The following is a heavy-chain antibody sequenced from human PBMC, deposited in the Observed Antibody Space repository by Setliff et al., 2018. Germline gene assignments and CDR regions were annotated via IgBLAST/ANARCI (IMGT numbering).Heavy chain of an antibody. V-gene: IGHV3-7*03. CDR2: IKQDGSEK. Sequence: GGSLRLSCAASGFTFSRYWMSWVRQAPGKGLEWVANIKQDGSEKYYVDSVKGRFTISRDNAKNSLYLQMNSLRSEDTAVYYCATSYSGSYYGYWGQGTLVTVSS. CDR1: GFTFSRYW. CDR3: ATSYSGSYYGY. D-gene: IGHD1-26*01. J-gene: IGHJ4*02.